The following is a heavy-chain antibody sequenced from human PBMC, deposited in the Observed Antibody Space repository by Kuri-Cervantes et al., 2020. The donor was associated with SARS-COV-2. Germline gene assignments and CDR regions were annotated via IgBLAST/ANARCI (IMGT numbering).Heavy chain of an antibody. V-gene: IGHV3-74*01. D-gene: IGHD3-22*01. Sequence: GESLKISCAASGFTFSGHWIHWVRQAPGKGLVWVSRINPDGSYTNNADSVKGRFTLSRDNAKNMLFLQMNSLRAEDTAVYYCARVLGGWLSNYGMDVWGQGTTVTVSS. CDR1: GFTFSGHW. J-gene: IGHJ6*02. CDR3: ARVLGGWLSNYGMDV. CDR2: INPDGSYT.